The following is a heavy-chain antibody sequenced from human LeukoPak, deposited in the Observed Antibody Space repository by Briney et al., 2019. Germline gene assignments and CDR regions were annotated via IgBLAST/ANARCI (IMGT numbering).Heavy chain of an antibody. CDR3: ARGRNSGWYGPKSGSYYFDY. CDR2: IFYSGNT. V-gene: IGHV4-39*01. D-gene: IGHD6-19*01. CDR1: GGSINSSSDY. J-gene: IGHJ4*02. Sequence: SSETLSLTCTVSGGSINSSSDYWGWIRQPPGKGLEWIGSIFYSGNTYDNPSLKSRVTISVDTSKNQFSLKLNSVTAADTAVYYCARGRNSGWYGPKSGSYYFDYWGQGTLVTVSS.